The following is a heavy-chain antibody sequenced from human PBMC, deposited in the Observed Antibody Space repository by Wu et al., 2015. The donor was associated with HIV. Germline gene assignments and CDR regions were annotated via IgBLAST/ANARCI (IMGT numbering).Heavy chain of an antibody. Sequence: QVQLVQSGAEVKKPGASVKVSCKASGYTFTGYYMHWVRQAPGQGLEWMGWISTYNGYTYNTYTNYAQDFQGRVTMTTDTTASTAYIELSSLRSNDTAVYYCARVLRSGNLFFLFDFWGQGTLVTVSS. CDR2: ISTYNGYTYNTYT. D-gene: IGHD1-26*01. J-gene: IGHJ4*02. CDR3: ARVLRSGNLFFLFDF. CDR1: GYTFTGYY. V-gene: IGHV1-18*04.